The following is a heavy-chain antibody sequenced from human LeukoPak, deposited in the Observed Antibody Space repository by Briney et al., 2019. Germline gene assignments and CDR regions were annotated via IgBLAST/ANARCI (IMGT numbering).Heavy chain of an antibody. Sequence: PSETLSLTCTVSGGSIDRRGYYWGWIRQPPGKGLEWIGTISYHGATYYSPSLNSRVTISLDTSKNQFSLKLSSVTPAETAVYSCSSAHCTTRLRLIDYWGPATRVTVSS. D-gene: IGHD2-8*01. CDR3: SSAHCTTRLRLIDY. V-gene: IGHV4-39*01. CDR1: GGSIDRRGYY. J-gene: IGHJ4*02. CDR2: ISYHGAT.